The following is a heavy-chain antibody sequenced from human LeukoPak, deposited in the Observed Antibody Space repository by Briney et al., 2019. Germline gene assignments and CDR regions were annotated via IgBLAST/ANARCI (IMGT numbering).Heavy chain of an antibody. Sequence: GGSLRLSCAASGFILTSYGMNWVRQAPGKGLEWVSGVTGGGSSTYYADSVKGRFTVSSDNSKNILYLEMNSLRSEDTATYYCAKDATLAVAGSYFNYWGQGALVTVSS. J-gene: IGHJ4*02. V-gene: IGHV3-23*01. CDR3: AKDATLAVAGSYFNY. CDR1: GFILTSYG. D-gene: IGHD6-19*01. CDR2: VTGGGSST.